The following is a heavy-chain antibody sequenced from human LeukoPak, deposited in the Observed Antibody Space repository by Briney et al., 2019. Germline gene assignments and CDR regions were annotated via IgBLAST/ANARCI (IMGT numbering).Heavy chain of an antibody. J-gene: IGHJ4*02. V-gene: IGHV4-61*05. Sequence: PSETLSLTCTVSGGSISSSSYYWGWIRQPPGKGLEWIGYIHYSGSTNYNPSLKSRVSISVDTSKNQVSLKLSSVTAADAAVYYCARHVNWYLDFGFDYWGQGTLVTVSS. CDR3: ARHVNWYLDFGFDY. CDR2: IHYSGST. D-gene: IGHD1-7*01. CDR1: GGSISSSSYY.